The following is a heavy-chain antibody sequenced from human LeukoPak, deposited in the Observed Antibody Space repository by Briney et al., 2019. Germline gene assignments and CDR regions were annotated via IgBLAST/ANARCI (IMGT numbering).Heavy chain of an antibody. Sequence: SETLSLTCTVSGGSISSSYWSWIRQPPGKGLEWIGYIYYSGSTSYNPSLKSRVSISLDTSKNQFSLRLNSVTAAETAVYYCASQLGGTTFHWGQGTLVTVSS. CDR3: ASQLGGTTFH. CDR1: GGSISSSY. V-gene: IGHV4-59*01. J-gene: IGHJ4*02. D-gene: IGHD1/OR15-1a*01. CDR2: IYYSGST.